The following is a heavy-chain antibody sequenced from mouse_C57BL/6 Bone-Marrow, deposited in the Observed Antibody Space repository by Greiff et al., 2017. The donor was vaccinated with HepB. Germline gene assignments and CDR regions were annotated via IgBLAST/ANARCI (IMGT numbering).Heavy chain of an antibody. D-gene: IGHD1-1*01. CDR3: ARERRCNGSCYWFAY. Sequence: EVQLVESGGGLVKPGGSLKLSCAASGFTFSSYALSWVRQTPEKRLEWVATISDGGSYTYYPDNVKGRFSIFRVNAKNNLYLQMSHLKSEDTAMYYCARERRCNGSCYWFAYWGLGTLVNVSA. V-gene: IGHV5-4*01. CDR2: ISDGGSYT. J-gene: IGHJ3*01. CDR1: GFTFSSYA.